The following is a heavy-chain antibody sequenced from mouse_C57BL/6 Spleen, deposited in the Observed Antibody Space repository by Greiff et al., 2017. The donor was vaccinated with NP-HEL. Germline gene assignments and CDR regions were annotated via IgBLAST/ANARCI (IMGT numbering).Heavy chain of an antibody. CDR2: INPYNGGT. V-gene: IGHV1-19*01. J-gene: IGHJ2*01. CDR3: AREGSSGSFDY. D-gene: IGHD3-2*02. Sequence: EVQLQQSGPVLVKPGASVKMSCKASGYTFTDYYMNWVKQSHGKSLEWIGVINPYNGGTSYNQKFKGKATLTVDKSSSTAYMELNSLTSEDSAVYYCAREGSSGSFDYWGQGTTLTVSS. CDR1: GYTFTDYY.